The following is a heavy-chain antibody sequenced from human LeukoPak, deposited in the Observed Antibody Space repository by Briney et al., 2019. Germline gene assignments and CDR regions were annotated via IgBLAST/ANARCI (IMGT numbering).Heavy chain of an antibody. CDR2: ISGSGSTI. Sequence: GGSLRLSCVASGLTFSTTSMNWVRQAPGKGLEWVSYISGSGSTIYYTDSVKGRSTISRDNARNSVYLQMNSLRDEDTATYYCTRGAIPGYGDNWFWFDSWGQGTLVSVSS. J-gene: IGHJ5*01. V-gene: IGHV3-48*02. CDR1: GLTFSTTS. D-gene: IGHD1-1*01. CDR3: TRGAIPGYGDNWFWFDS.